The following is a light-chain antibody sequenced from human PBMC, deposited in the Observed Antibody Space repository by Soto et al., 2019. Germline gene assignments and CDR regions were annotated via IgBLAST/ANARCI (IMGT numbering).Light chain of an antibody. V-gene: IGLV1-40*01. J-gene: IGLJ3*02. Sequence: QSVLTQPPSVSGAPGQRVTISCTGSSSNIGAGYDVHWYQQLPGTAPKLLIYGNSNRPSGVPDRFSGSKSGTSASLAITGRQAEDEADYYCKAYDSSLSGWVFCGGTKLTVL. CDR2: GNS. CDR1: SSNIGAGYD. CDR3: KAYDSSLSGWV.